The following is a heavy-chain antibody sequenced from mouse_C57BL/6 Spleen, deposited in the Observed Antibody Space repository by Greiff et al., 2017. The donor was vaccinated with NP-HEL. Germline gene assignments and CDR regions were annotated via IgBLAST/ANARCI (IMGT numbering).Heavy chain of an antibody. CDR2: ISYSGST. CDR1: GYSITSDY. J-gene: IGHJ2*01. D-gene: IGHD4-1*01. Sequence: DVQLQESGPGLAKPSQTLSLTCSVTGYSITSDYWNWIRKFPGNKLEYMGYISYSGSTYNNTSLKSRISIMRYTSKNQYYMQLNSVTTEDKATYYGARGGNWDRYFDYWGQGTTLTVSS. CDR3: ARGGNWDRYFDY. V-gene: IGHV3-8*01.